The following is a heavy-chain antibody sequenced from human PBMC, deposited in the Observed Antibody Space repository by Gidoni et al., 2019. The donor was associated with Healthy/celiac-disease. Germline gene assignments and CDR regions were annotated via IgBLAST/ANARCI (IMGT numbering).Heavy chain of an antibody. CDR2: INPSGGST. CDR1: GYTFTSYY. J-gene: IGHJ4*02. CDR3: ARASITGYSSSWYGTIDY. D-gene: IGHD6-13*01. V-gene: IGHV1-46*03. Sequence: QVQLVQSGAEVKKPGASVKVSCKASGYTFTSYYMHWVRQAPGQGLEWMGIINPSGGSTSYAQKFQGRVTMTRDTSTSTVYMELSSLRSEDTAVYYCARASITGYSSSWYGTIDYWGQGTLVTVSS.